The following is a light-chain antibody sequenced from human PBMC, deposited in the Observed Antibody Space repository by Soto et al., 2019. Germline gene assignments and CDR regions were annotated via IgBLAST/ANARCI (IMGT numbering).Light chain of an antibody. J-gene: IGKJ1*01. Sequence: DIQMTQSPSSVSASVGDSVTITCRASQDISSWLAWYQQKPGKAPNLLIYAASSLQSGVPSRFSGSGSGTDFTLTINSLQPEDIETYYFQQTNSFPRTFGQGTKVDIK. CDR3: QQTNSFPRT. CDR2: AAS. V-gene: IGKV1-12*01. CDR1: QDISSW.